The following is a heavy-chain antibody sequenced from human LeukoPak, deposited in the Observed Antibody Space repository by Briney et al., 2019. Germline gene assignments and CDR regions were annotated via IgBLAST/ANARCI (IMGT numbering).Heavy chain of an antibody. CDR2: IKSDGTST. CDR1: GFTFSAYW. J-gene: IGHJ4*02. Sequence: GGSLRLSCAASGFTFSAYWMHWVRQAPGKGLVWVSRIKSDGTSTSYADSVKGRFTVSRDNAKNSLDLQMNSLRAEDTAVYYCAIDRYSSGWYTFDYWGQGTLVTVSS. CDR3: AIDRYSSGWYTFDY. D-gene: IGHD6-19*01. V-gene: IGHV3-74*01.